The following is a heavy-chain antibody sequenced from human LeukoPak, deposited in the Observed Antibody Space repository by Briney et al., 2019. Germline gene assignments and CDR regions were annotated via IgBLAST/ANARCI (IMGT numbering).Heavy chain of an antibody. J-gene: IGHJ6*02. CDR2: ISYDGSNK. D-gene: IGHD2-2*01. CDR1: GFTFSSYG. CDR3: AKDLGYCSSTSCYNQFGMDV. V-gene: IGHV3-30*18. Sequence: GGSLRLSCAASGFTFSSYGMHWVRQAPGKGLEWVAVISYDGSNKYYADSVKGRFTTSRDNSKNTLYLQMNSLRAEDTAVYYCAKDLGYCSSTSCYNQFGMDVWGQGTTVTVSS.